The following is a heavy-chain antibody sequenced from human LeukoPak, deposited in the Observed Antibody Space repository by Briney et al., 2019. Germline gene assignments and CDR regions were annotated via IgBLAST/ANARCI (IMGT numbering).Heavy chain of an antibody. D-gene: IGHD3-10*01. Sequence: GASVNVSCMASGYTFTGYYMHWVRQAPGQGLDWMGWINPNSGGTNYEQRFQGRVTMTRDTSISTAYMELSRLRSDDTAVYYCARDLMVRGVNKVGMDVWGQGTTVTVSS. V-gene: IGHV1-2*02. CDR2: INPNSGGT. J-gene: IGHJ6*02. CDR1: GYTFTGYY. CDR3: ARDLMVRGVNKVGMDV.